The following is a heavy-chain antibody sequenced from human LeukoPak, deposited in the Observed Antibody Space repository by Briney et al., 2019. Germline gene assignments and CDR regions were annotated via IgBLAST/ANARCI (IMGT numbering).Heavy chain of an antibody. CDR3: ARDPPTPSGLGSQDAFDI. D-gene: IGHD5-12*01. Sequence: GASVKVSCKASGYTFSSYHIHWVRQAPGQGLEWMGWISAYNGNTNYAQKLQGRVTMTTDTSTSTAYMELRSLRSDDTAVYYCARDPPTPSGLGSQDAFDIWGQGTMVTVSS. CDR1: GYTFSSYH. CDR2: ISAYNGNT. J-gene: IGHJ3*02. V-gene: IGHV1-18*04.